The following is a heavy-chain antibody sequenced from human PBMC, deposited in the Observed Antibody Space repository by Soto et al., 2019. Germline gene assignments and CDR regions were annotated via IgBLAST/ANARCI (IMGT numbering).Heavy chain of an antibody. CDR1: GGTFSSYA. CDR2: IIPIFGTA. CDR3: ARRAYDSSGYYDTFDY. J-gene: IGHJ4*02. Sequence: ASVKVSCKASGGTFSSYAISWVRQAPGQGLEWMGGIIPIFGTANYAQKFQGRVTITADESTSTAYMELSSLRSEDTAVYYCARRAYDSSGYYDTFDYWGQGTLVTVSS. V-gene: IGHV1-69*01. D-gene: IGHD3-22*01.